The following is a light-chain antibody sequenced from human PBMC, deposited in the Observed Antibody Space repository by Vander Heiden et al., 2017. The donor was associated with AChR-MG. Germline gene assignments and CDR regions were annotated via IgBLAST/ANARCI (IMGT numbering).Light chain of an antibody. CDR2: QDS. Sequence: SYELTQPPSVSVSPGPTASIPCPGDKLGDKYACWYQQKPGQSPVLVIYQDSKRPSGIPERFSGSNSGNTATLTISGTQAMDEADYYCQAWDSSILFGGGTKLTVL. CDR1: KLGDKY. J-gene: IGLJ2*01. CDR3: QAWDSSIL. V-gene: IGLV3-1*01.